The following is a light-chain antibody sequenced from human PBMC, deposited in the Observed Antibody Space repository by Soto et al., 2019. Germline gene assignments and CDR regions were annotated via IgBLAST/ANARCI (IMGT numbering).Light chain of an antibody. CDR1: SSNIGAGSG. CDR2: RNT. J-gene: IGLJ1*01. Sequence: QSVLTQPPSVSGAPGQRVTISCTGGSSNIGAGSGVHWYQQLPGTAPKLLIYRNTNRPSGVPDRFSGSKSGTSASLAITGLQAEDGADYYCQSFDSSLTGYVFGTGTKVTVL. CDR3: QSFDSSLTGYV. V-gene: IGLV1-40*01.